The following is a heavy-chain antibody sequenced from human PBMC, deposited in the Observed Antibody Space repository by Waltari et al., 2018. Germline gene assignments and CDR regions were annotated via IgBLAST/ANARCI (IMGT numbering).Heavy chain of an antibody. J-gene: IGHJ4*02. CDR3: ARWDVWGYFFDY. Sequence: EVQLVESGGGLVKPGGSLRLSCAASGFTFGSYDMNWVRQAPGKGLEWVSSISKSSNYIYYADSVKGRFTISRDNAKSSLYLQMNSLRVEDTAVYYCARWDVWGYFFDYWGQGTLVTVSS. CDR1: GFTFGSYD. D-gene: IGHD7-27*01. V-gene: IGHV3-21*01. CDR2: ISKSSNYI.